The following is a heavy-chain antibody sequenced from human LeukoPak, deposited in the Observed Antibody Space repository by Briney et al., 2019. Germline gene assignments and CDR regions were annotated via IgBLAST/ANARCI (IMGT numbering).Heavy chain of an antibody. CDR1: GFTVNSNH. Sequence: PGGSLRLSCAASGFTVNSNHMSWVRQAPGKGLEWVSVIYSGGNRYYADSVRGRFTISRDNSENTLYLQMNSLRAEDTAVYYCARVVVTRWGGYYYYYMDVWGKGTTVTVSS. D-gene: IGHD2-21*02. V-gene: IGHV3-53*01. CDR2: IYSGGNR. CDR3: ARVVVTRWGGYYYYYMDV. J-gene: IGHJ6*03.